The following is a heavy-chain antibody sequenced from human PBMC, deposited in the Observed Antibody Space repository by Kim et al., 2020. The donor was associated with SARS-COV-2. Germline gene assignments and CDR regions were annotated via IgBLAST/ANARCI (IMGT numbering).Heavy chain of an antibody. CDR3: AREDNYAFDI. V-gene: IGHV4-31*02. Sequence: STYYNPSLKSRVTISVDTSKNQFSLKLSSVTAADTAVYYCAREDNYAFDIWGQGTMVTVSS. J-gene: IGHJ3*02. CDR2: ST. D-gene: IGHD2-15*01.